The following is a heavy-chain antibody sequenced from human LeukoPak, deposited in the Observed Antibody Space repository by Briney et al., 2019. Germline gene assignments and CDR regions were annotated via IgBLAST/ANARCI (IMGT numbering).Heavy chain of an antibody. CDR3: ARPFWYDSSGYASPSDY. CDR1: GYTFTSYY. J-gene: IGHJ4*02. Sequence: ASVKVSCKASGYTFTSYYMHWVRQAPGQGLEWMGIINPSGGSTSYAQKFQGRVTMTRDTSTSTVYMELSSLRSEDTAVYYCARPFWYDSSGYASPSDYWGQGTLVTVSS. CDR2: INPSGGST. D-gene: IGHD3-22*01. V-gene: IGHV1-46*01.